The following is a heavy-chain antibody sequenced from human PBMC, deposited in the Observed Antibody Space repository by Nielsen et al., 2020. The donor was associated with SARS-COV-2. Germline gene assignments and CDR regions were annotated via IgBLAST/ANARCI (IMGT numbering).Heavy chain of an antibody. CDR3: AKDSATFLETDYFDY. CDR1: GFTFDDYA. Sequence: SLKISCAASGFTFDDYAMHWVRQAPGKGLEWVSGISWNSGSIGYADSVKGRFTISRDNAKNSLYLQMNSLRAEDTALYYCAKDSATFLETDYFDYWGQGTLVTVSS. V-gene: IGHV3-9*01. D-gene: IGHD3-3*01. J-gene: IGHJ4*02. CDR2: ISWNSGSI.